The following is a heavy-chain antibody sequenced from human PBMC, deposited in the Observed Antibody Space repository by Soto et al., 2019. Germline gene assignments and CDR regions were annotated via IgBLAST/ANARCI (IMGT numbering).Heavy chain of an antibody. D-gene: IGHD2-2*03. CDR3: ARIVGYCSSSSCKDFDY. CDR2: VYYSGST. CDR1: VVSFSSGGYY. V-gene: IGHV4-61*08. J-gene: IGHJ4*02. Sequence: LXLTCTGWVVSFSSGGYYWSWIRQPPGKGLEWIGYVYYSGSTKYNPSLKSRVTISVDTPKNQFSLKLSSVTAADTAVYYCARIVGYCSSSSCKDFDYWGQGTQVTVYS.